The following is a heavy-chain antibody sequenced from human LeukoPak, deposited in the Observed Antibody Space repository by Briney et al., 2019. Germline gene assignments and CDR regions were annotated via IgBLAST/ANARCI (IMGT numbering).Heavy chain of an antibody. V-gene: IGHV4-4*07. CDR2: IYTSGST. J-gene: IGHJ6*02. CDR1: GGSISSYY. D-gene: IGHD3-22*01. CDR3: AGLPYYDSSGSYHYGMDV. Sequence: PSETLSLTCTVSGGSISSYYWSWIRQPAGKGLEWIGRIYTSGSTNYNPSLKSRVTMSVDTSKNQFSLKLSSVTAADTAVYYCAGLPYYDSSGSYHYGMDVWGQGTTVTVS.